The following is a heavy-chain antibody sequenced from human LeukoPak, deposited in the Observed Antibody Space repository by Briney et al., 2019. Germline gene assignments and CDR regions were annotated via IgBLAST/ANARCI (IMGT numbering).Heavy chain of an antibody. V-gene: IGHV4-59*08. Sequence: SETLSLTCTVSGGSISSYYWSWIRQPPGKGLEWIGYIYYSGSTNYNPSLKSRVTISVDTSKNQFSLKLRSVTAADTAVYYCARHGARGSIAARSFDYWGQGTLVTVSS. CDR3: ARHGARGSIAARSFDY. CDR2: IYYSGST. J-gene: IGHJ4*02. CDR1: GGSISSYY. D-gene: IGHD6-6*01.